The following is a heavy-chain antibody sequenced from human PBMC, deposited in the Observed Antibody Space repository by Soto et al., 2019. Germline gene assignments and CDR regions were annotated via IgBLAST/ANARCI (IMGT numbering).Heavy chain of an antibody. CDR1: GFTFRNYD. CDR2: ISAAGDP. V-gene: IGHV3-13*05. CDR3: ARTDRDFDGLDV. J-gene: IGHJ6*02. Sequence: EVQLVESGGGLVQPGGSLRLSCEASGFTFRNYDMHWVRQGTGNGLEWVSGISAAGDPDYADSVEGRFTISRENAQNAFFVQMNSLRVGDTAVYYGARTDRDFDGLDVWGQGTTVIVSS.